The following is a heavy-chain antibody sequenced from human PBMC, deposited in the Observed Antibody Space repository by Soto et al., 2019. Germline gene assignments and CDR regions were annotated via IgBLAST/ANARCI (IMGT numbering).Heavy chain of an antibody. J-gene: IGHJ6*02. Sequence: ASVKVSCKASGGTFSSYYMHWLRQAPGQGLEWMGIINPSGGSTSYAQKFQGRVTMTRDTSTSTVYMELSSLRSEDTAVYYCARASSVPRYGMDVWGQGTTVTGSS. V-gene: IGHV1-46*01. CDR3: ARASSVPRYGMDV. CDR2: INPSGGST. CDR1: GGTFSSYY.